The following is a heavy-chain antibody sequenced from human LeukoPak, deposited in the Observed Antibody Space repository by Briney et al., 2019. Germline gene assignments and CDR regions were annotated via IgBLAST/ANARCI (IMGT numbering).Heavy chain of an antibody. CDR3: AQVNVGVAY. J-gene: IGHJ4*02. CDR1: GFTFSNYA. CDR2: INSDGSST. D-gene: IGHD1-26*01. V-gene: IGHV3-74*01. Sequence: GGSLRLSCLASGFTFSNYAMSWVRQAPGKGLVWVSRINSDGSSTNYADSVKGRFTISRDNAENTLYLQMNSLRAEDTAVYYCAQVNVGVAYWGQGTLVTVSS.